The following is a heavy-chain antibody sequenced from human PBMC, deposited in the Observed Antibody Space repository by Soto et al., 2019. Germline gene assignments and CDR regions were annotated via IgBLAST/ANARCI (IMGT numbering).Heavy chain of an antibody. CDR1: GYTFTSYA. J-gene: IGHJ5*02. D-gene: IGHD6-19*01. CDR2: INAGNGNT. V-gene: IGHV1-3*01. Sequence: ASVKVSCKASGYTFTSYAMHWVRQAPGQRLEWMGWINAGNGNTKYSQKFQGRVTITRDTSASTACMELSSLRSEDTAVYYCARTNGWYFEESWWFDPWGQGTLVTVSS. CDR3: ARTNGWYFEESWWFDP.